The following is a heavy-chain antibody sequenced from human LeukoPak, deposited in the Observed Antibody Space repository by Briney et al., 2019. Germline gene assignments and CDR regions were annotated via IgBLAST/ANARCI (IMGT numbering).Heavy chain of an antibody. Sequence: TSETLSLTCTVSGGSISSYCWSWIRQPPGKGLEWIGYIYYSGSTNYNPSLKSRVTISVDTSKNQFSLELSSVTAADTAVYYCARGRYYYESSDYYYYFDYWGQGTLVTVSS. V-gene: IGHV4-59*01. CDR3: ARGRYYYESSDYYYYFDY. CDR1: GGSISSYC. J-gene: IGHJ4*02. D-gene: IGHD3-22*01. CDR2: IYYSGST.